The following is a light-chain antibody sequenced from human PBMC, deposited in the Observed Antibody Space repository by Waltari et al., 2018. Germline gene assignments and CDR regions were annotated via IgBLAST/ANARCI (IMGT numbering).Light chain of an antibody. Sequence: EVVLTQSPGTLSLSQGARATLSCRASQSISKYLVWYQQRPGQAPRLLIYAASTRATGIPDRFSGSGSGTDFSLTISRLEPEDFAVYYCQNHERLPATFGQGTKVEIK. CDR1: QSISKY. J-gene: IGKJ1*01. CDR3: QNHERLPAT. CDR2: AAS. V-gene: IGKV3-20*01.